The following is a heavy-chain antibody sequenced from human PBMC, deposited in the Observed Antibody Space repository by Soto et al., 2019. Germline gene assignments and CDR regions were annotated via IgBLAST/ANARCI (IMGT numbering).Heavy chain of an antibody. CDR3: ARGTAALTWAWLDP. CDR2: IHSSGST. Sequence: SETLSLTCVVSGDSISSYHWSWIRQSAGKGLEWIGRIHSSGSTQYNPSLKSRVTMSVDMSKIQFSLRVTSVSAADTAIYYCARGTAALTWAWLDPWGQVAMVTVSS. D-gene: IGHD6-13*01. V-gene: IGHV4-4*07. CDR1: GDSISSYH. J-gene: IGHJ5*02.